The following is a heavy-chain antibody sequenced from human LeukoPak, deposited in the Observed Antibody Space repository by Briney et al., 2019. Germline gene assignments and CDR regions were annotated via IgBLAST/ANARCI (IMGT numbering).Heavy chain of an antibody. CDR3: ARGRRLDFDFWGGYYIGY. CDR2: SNNKSGGT. J-gene: IGHJ4*02. D-gene: IGHD3-3*01. CDR1: VCTFSSYA. Sequence: ASGKLSCKASVCTFSSYAISCVRQAPGPGLEWMGWSNNKSGGTNYAQKFQGRVTMTRETSIRIASMEISRLRSDDTAVYYCARGRRLDFDFWGGYYIGYWGQGTLVTVSS. V-gene: IGHV1-2*02.